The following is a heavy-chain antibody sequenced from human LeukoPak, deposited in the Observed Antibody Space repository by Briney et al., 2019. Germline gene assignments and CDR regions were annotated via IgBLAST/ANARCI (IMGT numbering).Heavy chain of an antibody. CDR2: INSDGSST. V-gene: IGHV3-74*01. Sequence: GGSLRLSCAASRFTFSSYWMHWVRQAPGKGLVWVSRINSDGSSTSYVDSVKGRFTVSRDNAKNTLYLQMNSLRAEDTAVYYCARVAAAGTLDYWGQGTLVTVSS. CDR1: RFTFSSYW. J-gene: IGHJ4*02. CDR3: ARVAAAGTLDY. D-gene: IGHD6-13*01.